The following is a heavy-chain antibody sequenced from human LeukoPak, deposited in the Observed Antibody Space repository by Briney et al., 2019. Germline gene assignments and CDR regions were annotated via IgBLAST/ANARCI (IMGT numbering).Heavy chain of an antibody. CDR2: ISGSGGST. CDR3: ARRRGYSYGCFDY. J-gene: IGHJ4*02. V-gene: IGHV3-23*01. CDR1: GFTFSSYA. Sequence: PGGSLRLSCAASGFTFSSYAMSWARQAPGKGLEWVSAISGSGGSTYYADSVKGRFTISRDNSKNTLYLQMNSLRAEDTAVYYCARRRGYSYGCFDYWGQGTLVTVSS. D-gene: IGHD5-18*01.